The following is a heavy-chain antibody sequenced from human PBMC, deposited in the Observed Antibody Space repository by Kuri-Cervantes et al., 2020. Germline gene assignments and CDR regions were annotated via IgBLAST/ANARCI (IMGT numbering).Heavy chain of an antibody. CDR1: GFTVSSNY. J-gene: IGHJ5*02. D-gene: IGHD6-19*01. V-gene: IGHV3-66*01. CDR3: AKGYSSGWYSDWLDP. CDR2: IYSGGST. Sequence: GESLKISCAASGFTVSSNYMSWVRQAPGKGLEWVSVIYSGGSTYYADSVKGRFTISRDNSKNTLYLQMNSLRAEDTAVYYCAKGYSSGWYSDWLDPWGQGTLVTVAS.